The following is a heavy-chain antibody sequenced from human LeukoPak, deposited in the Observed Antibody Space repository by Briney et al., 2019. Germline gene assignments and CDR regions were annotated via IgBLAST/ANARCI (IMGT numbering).Heavy chain of an antibody. CDR1: GFTFNTYW. CDR3: ATHHSETYSRVPF. Sequence: GGSLRLSCAASGFTFNTYWMYWVRQVPGKGLVWVSGIKSDGSRTNYADSVKGRFTISRDNAKSTLYLQVNSLRAEDTAVYYCATHHSETYSRVPFWGQGTLVTVSS. D-gene: IGHD1-26*01. CDR2: IKSDGSRT. J-gene: IGHJ4*02. V-gene: IGHV3-74*01.